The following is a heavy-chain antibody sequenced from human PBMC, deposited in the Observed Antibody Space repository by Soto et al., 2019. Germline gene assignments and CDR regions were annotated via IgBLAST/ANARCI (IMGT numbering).Heavy chain of an antibody. J-gene: IGHJ6*02. Sequence: EVQLLESGGGLVQPGGSLRLSCAASGFTFSSYAMSWVRQAPGKGLEWVSAISGSGGSTYYADSVKGRFTISRDNSKNTRDLEMNSLRAEDAAVNFCATRGAPWGTESHYEGMDVWGQGTTVSGS. V-gene: IGHV3-23*01. CDR2: ISGSGGST. CDR3: ATRGAPWGTESHYEGMDV. CDR1: GFTFSSYA. D-gene: IGHD1-1*01.